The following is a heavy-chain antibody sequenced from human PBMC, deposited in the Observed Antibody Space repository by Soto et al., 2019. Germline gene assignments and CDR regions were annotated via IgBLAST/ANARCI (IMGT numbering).Heavy chain of an antibody. CDR2: ISYDGSNK. Sequence: QVQLVESGGGVVQPGRSLRLSCAASGFTFSSYGMHWVRQAPGKGLEWVAVISYDGSNKYYADSVKGRFTISRDNSKNTLYLQMNSLRAEDTAVYYCAKDFDSYNWRHNWFDPWGKGTLVTVSS. V-gene: IGHV3-30*18. D-gene: IGHD1-20*01. J-gene: IGHJ5*02. CDR1: GFTFSSYG. CDR3: AKDFDSYNWRHNWFDP.